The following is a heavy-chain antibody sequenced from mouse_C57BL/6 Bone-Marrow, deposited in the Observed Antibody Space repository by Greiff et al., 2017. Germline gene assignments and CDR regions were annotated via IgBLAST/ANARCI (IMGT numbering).Heavy chain of an antibody. CDR3: ARGGYVGSSYSDWYFDV. Sequence: QVQLQQSGAELARPGASVKMSCKASGYTFTSYTMHWVNQRPGQGLQWIGYINPSSGYTKYNQKFKDKGTLTADKSSSIAYMQLSSRTSEDSAVYYCARGGYVGSSYSDWYFDVWGTGTTVTVSS. D-gene: IGHD1-1*01. V-gene: IGHV1-4*01. CDR1: GYTFTSYT. CDR2: INPSSGYT. J-gene: IGHJ1*03.